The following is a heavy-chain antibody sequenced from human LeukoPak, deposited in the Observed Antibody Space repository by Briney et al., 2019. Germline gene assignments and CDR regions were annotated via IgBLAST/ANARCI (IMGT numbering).Heavy chain of an antibody. J-gene: IGHJ4*02. V-gene: IGHV4-34*01. CDR1: GGSFSGYY. Sequence: SETLSLTCAVYGGSFSGYYRSWIRQPPGKGLEWIGEINHSGSTNYNPSLKSRVTISVDTSKNQFSLKLSSVTAADTAVYYCARLFYGYYGSGSYLDYWGQGTLVTVSS. D-gene: IGHD3-10*01. CDR2: INHSGST. CDR3: ARLFYGYYGSGSYLDY.